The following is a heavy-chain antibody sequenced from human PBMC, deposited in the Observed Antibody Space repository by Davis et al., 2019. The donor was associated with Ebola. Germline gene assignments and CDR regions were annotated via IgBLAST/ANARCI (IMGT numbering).Heavy chain of an antibody. J-gene: IGHJ4*02. Sequence: GGSLRLSCAASGFTFSSYGMHWVRQAPGKGLEWVAVISYDGSNKYYADSVKGRFTISRDNSKNTLFLQMNSLRTEDTAVYYCAKETAAIPTRTDYWGQGTLVTVSS. V-gene: IGHV3-30*18. CDR3: AKETAAIPTRTDY. CDR2: ISYDGSNK. D-gene: IGHD1-1*01. CDR1: GFTFSSYG.